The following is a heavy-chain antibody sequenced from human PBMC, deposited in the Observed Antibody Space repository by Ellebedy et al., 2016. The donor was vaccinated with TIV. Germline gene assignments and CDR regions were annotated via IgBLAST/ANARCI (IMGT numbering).Heavy chain of an antibody. J-gene: IGHJ3*02. CDR3: AREIYYYDSSGYHPPSI. V-gene: IGHV1-69*04. CDR1: GYTFTSSG. Sequence: ASVKVSCKASGYTFTSSGISWVRQAPGQGLEWMGRFIPILGMTNYAQRFQGRVTITADKSTSTAYMELSSLRSEDTAVYYCAREIYYYDSSGYHPPSIWGQGTKVTVSS. CDR2: FIPILGMT. D-gene: IGHD3-22*01.